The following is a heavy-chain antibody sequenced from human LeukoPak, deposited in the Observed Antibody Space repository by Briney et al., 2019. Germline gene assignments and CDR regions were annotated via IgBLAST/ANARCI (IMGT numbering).Heavy chain of an antibody. CDR1: GYTFTSYY. D-gene: IGHD4-11*01. V-gene: IGHV1-46*01. J-gene: IGHJ4*02. CDR2: INPIGGTT. Sequence: GASVKVSCKTSGYTFTSYYIHWVRQAPGQGLEWMGIINPIGGTTDYPQKFQGRVTMTRDTSTSTVYMELSSLSPEDTAVYYCARQQGLQNLNFDYWAQGALVTVSS. CDR3: ARQQGLQNLNFDY.